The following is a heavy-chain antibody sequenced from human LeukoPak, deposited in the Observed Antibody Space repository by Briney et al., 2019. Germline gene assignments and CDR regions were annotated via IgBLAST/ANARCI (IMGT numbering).Heavy chain of an antibody. D-gene: IGHD2-2*01. CDR1: GFTFSSYE. J-gene: IGHJ4*02. CDR3: ARSTSSTSSDFDY. V-gene: IGHV3-48*03. Sequence: GGSLRLSCAASGFTFSSYEMNWVRQAPGKGLEWVSYISSSGSTIYYADSVKGRFTISRDNAKNSLYLQMNSLRAEDTAVYYCARSTSSTSSDFDYWGQGTLVTVSS. CDR2: ISSSGSTI.